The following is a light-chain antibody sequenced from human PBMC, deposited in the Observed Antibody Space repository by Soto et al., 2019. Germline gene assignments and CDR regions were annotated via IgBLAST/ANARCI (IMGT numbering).Light chain of an antibody. J-gene: IGKJ1*01. V-gene: IGKV1-27*01. CDR1: QGISNY. Sequence: DIQMTQSPSSLSASVGYRFTITCRASQGISNYLAWYQQKPGKVPKLLIYAASTLQSGVPSRFSGSGSGTDFTLTISSLQPEDVATYYCKKYNSAPWTFGQGTKVDIK. CDR2: AAS. CDR3: KKYNSAPWT.